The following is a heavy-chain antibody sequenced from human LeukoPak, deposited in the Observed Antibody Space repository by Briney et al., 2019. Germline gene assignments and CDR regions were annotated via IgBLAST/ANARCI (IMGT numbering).Heavy chain of an antibody. CDR2: ISYDGSNK. CDR3: ARRGYFDWLLSAFDY. D-gene: IGHD3-9*01. CDR1: GFTFSSYA. Sequence: GGSLRLSCAASGFTFSSYAMHWVRQAPGKGLEWVAVISYDGSNKYYADSVKGRFTISRDNSKNTLYLQMNSLRAEDTAVYYCARRGYFDWLLSAFDYWGQGTLVTVSS. V-gene: IGHV3-30*01. J-gene: IGHJ4*02.